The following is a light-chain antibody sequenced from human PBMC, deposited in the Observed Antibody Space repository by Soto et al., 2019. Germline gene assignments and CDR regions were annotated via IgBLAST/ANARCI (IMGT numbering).Light chain of an antibody. J-gene: IGKJ4*01. CDR3: MQAIQTPVT. V-gene: IGKV2-28*01. CDR2: LGS. Sequence: DIVMTQSPLSLPVTPGEPASISCRSSQSLLHSNGYNFLDWYLQKPGQSPQLLIYLGSNRASGVPDRFSGSGSGTDFTLKISSVEAEDVGVYYCMQAIQTPVTFGGGTKVEIK. CDR1: QSLLHSNGYNF.